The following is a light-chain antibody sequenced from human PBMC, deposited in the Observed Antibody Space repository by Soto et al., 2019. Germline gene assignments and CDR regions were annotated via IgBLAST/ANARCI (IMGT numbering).Light chain of an antibody. V-gene: IGKV1-39*01. Sequence: DIPLTQSPSSLSASVGDRITITCRSSQSISRALNWYQQRPGTAPKVLIFGANSLQSGVPSRFSGSGSGTEITLTISSLQPEDFETYYCQQTYGTPGTFGQVNKVYVK. CDR2: GAN. CDR3: QQTYGTPGT. J-gene: IGKJ1*01. CDR1: QSISRA.